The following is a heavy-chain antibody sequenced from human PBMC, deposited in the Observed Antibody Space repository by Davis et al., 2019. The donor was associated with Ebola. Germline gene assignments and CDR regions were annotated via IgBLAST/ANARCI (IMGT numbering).Heavy chain of an antibody. J-gene: IGHJ1*01. CDR1: GFTFSSYW. D-gene: IGHD6-19*01. Sequence: GGSLRLSCAASGFTFSSYWMSWVRQAPGKGLEWVANIKQDGSEKYYVDSVKGRFTISRDNAKNSLYLQMNSLGTEDTALYYCARDQAVAGSEYFQHWGQGTLVTVSS. CDR3: ARDQAVAGSEYFQH. V-gene: IGHV3-7*01. CDR2: IKQDGSEK.